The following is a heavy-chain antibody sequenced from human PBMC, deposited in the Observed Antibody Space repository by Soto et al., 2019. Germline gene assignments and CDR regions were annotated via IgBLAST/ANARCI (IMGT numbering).Heavy chain of an antibody. CDR3: ARGSSHCSSGTCYSLDEFFGMDV. CDR2: IIPLFNTT. J-gene: IGHJ6*02. D-gene: IGHD2-15*01. Sequence: QVQLVQSGAEVKRPGSSVMVSCTASGGTFSNFGLAWVRQAPGQGLQWMGGIIPLFNTTHYSQTFKGRVTVTADGATGTGYMELSRLRADATAVYYCARGSSHCSSGTCYSLDEFFGMDVWGQGTTVSVS. V-gene: IGHV1-69*01. CDR1: GGTFSNFG.